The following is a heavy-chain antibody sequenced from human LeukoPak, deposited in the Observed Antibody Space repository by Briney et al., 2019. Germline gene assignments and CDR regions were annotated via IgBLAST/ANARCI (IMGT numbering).Heavy chain of an antibody. Sequence: GGSLRLSCVFSGFTFSNYWMKWVRQAPGKGLEWVASINEDGSGKYSMDSVRDRVTISRDNAKNSLDLQINSLTVEDTAIYYCVRDDGDVWGKGTTVTVSS. CDR1: GFTFSNYW. J-gene: IGHJ6*04. CDR2: INEDGSGK. CDR3: VRDDGDV. V-gene: IGHV3-7*01.